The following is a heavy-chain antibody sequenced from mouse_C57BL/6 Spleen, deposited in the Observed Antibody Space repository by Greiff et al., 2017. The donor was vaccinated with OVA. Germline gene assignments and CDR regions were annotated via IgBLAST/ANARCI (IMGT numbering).Heavy chain of an antibody. CDR1: GFTFSDYY. CDR3: AREWGYGDYFDY. CDR2: INYDGSST. Sequence: DVKLVESEGGLVQPGSSMKLSCTASGFTFSDYYMAWVRQVPEKGLEWVANINYDGSSTYYLDSLKSRFIISRDNAKNILYLQMSSLKSEDTATYYCAREWGYGDYFDYWGQGTTLTVSS. V-gene: IGHV5-16*01. D-gene: IGHD2-2*01. J-gene: IGHJ2*01.